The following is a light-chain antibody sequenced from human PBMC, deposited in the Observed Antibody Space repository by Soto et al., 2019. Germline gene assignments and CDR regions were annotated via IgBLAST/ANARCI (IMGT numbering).Light chain of an antibody. Sequence: DIVMTQSPLSLPVTPGEPASISCRSSQSLLHSNGYNYLDWYLQKPGQSPQLLIYLGSNRASGVPDRFSGSGSGTDFTLKISRVEAEDVGVYYCMQALHPPRLTSVGGTKVEIK. J-gene: IGKJ4*01. CDR1: QSLLHSNGYNY. CDR2: LGS. CDR3: MQALHPPRLT. V-gene: IGKV2-28*01.